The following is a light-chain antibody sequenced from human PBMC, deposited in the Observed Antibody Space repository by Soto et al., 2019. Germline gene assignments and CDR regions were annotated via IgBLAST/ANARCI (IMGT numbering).Light chain of an antibody. CDR1: QSVSNNY. CDR3: QQHGSSPWT. J-gene: IGKJ1*01. CDR2: GAS. Sequence: IVLTQSPATLSLSPGERATLSCGSSQSVSNNYLAWYQQKPGQPPRLLIYGASTRATGIPDRFSGSGSGTDFTLTISRLEPEDFAVYYCQQHGSSPWTFGQGTKVDIK. V-gene: IGKV3-20*01.